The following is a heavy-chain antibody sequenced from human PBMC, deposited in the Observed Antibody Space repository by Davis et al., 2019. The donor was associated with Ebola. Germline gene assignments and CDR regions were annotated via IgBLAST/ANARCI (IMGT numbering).Heavy chain of an antibody. CDR3: ARDLLVFGNTSPSEY. Sequence: GESLKISCAASGFAFSSYSMNWVRQAPGKGLEWISYISSGSKTIYYADSVRGRFTISRDNAGNSLFLQMNSLRDEDTAVYYCARDLLVFGNTSPSEYWGQGTLVLVSS. D-gene: IGHD2-2*01. J-gene: IGHJ4*02. CDR1: GFAFSSYS. V-gene: IGHV3-48*02. CDR2: ISSGSKTI.